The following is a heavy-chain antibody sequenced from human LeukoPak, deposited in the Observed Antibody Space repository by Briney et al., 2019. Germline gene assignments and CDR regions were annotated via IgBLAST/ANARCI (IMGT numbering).Heavy chain of an antibody. Sequence: GGSLRLSCAASGFTFRSYAMSWVRQAPGKGLEWVSGISDSGGRTNYADSVKGRFTISRDNSKNTVFLQMNSLRADDTAVYYCVKGIASQDLFSRGDWGQGTLVTVSS. CDR3: VKGIASQDLFSRGD. D-gene: IGHD2-21*01. CDR2: ISDSGGRT. V-gene: IGHV3-23*01. CDR1: GFTFRSYA. J-gene: IGHJ4*02.